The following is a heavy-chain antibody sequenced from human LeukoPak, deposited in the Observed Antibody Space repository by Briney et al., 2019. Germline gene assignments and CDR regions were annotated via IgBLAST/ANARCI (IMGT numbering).Heavy chain of an antibody. CDR1: GGSISSSSYY. Sequence: PSETLSLTCTVSGGSISSSSYYWGWIRQPPGKGLEWIGNIYYSGSTYYNPSLKSRVTISVDTSKNQFSLKLSSVTAADTAVYYCARLSSSWYRGAFDIWGQGTVVTVSS. CDR2: IYYSGST. J-gene: IGHJ3*02. V-gene: IGHV4-39*07. CDR3: ARLSSSWYRGAFDI. D-gene: IGHD6-13*01.